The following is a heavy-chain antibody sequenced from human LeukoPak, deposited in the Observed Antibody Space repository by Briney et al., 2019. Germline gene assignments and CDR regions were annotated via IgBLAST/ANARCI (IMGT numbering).Heavy chain of an antibody. CDR3: ARHTATGAFDI. CDR2: TYYRSKWYN. CDR1: GDSVSSNSAA. J-gene: IGHJ3*02. Sequence: SQTLSLTCAISGDSVSSNSAAGNWIRQSPSRGLEWLGRTYYRSKWYNDYPVSVKSRIAINPDTSKNQFSLQLNSVTPEDTAVYYCARHTATGAFDIWGQGTLVTVSS. D-gene: IGHD4-17*01. V-gene: IGHV6-1*01.